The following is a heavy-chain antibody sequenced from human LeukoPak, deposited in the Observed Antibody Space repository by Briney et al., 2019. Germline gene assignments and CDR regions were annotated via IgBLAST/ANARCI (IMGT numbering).Heavy chain of an antibody. CDR1: GFTFRTYW. Sequence: GVSLRLSCAASGFTFRTYWLRWEHQAPGKGLEWVSVINSGSRTYYADFVKCRFTISRCNAKNALDLQMNSVRVKDTAAYYRGKDSSSWSLGAFDIWGKGKMVTVSS. CDR3: GKDSSSWSLGAFDI. J-gene: IGHJ3*02. D-gene: IGHD6-13*01. CDR2: INSGSRT. V-gene: IGHV3-66*01.